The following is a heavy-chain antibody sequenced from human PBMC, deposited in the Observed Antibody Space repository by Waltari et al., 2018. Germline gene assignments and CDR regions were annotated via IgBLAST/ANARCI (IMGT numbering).Heavy chain of an antibody. CDR3: ARVSYSRLGYCSGGSCYGRAFDI. D-gene: IGHD2-15*01. V-gene: IGHV4-34*01. Sequence: QVQLQQWGAGLLKPSETLSLTCAVYGGSFSGYYWSWIRQPPGKGLEWIGEINHSGSTNYNPSLKSRVTISVDTSKNQFSLKLSSVTAADTAVYYCARVSYSRLGYCSGGSCYGRAFDIWGQGTMVTVSS. J-gene: IGHJ3*02. CDR1: GGSFSGYY. CDR2: INHSGST.